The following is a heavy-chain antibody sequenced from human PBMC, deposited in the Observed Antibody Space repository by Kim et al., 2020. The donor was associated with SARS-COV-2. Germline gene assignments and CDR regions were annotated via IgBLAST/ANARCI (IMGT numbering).Heavy chain of an antibody. J-gene: IGHJ6*02. Sequence: GGSLRLSCAASGLTVSSNYMSWVRQAPGKGLEWVSIIYSGGSTYYSDSVKGRFTISRDNSKNTLYLQMNSLRAEDTAVYYCARDLIMYCMDVWGQGTTVT. D-gene: IGHD3-16*01. V-gene: IGHV3-53*01. CDR3: ARDLIMYCMDV. CDR1: GLTVSSNY. CDR2: IYSGGST.